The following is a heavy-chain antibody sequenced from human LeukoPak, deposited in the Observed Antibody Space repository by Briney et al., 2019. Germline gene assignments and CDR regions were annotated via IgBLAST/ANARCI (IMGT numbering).Heavy chain of an antibody. CDR3: ARDWNSSGYYRLTAAYYFDY. CDR1: GYTFTGYY. V-gene: IGHV1-2*02. CDR2: INPNSGGT. D-gene: IGHD3-22*01. J-gene: IGHJ4*02. Sequence: ASVKVSCTASGYTFTGYYMHWVRQAPGQGLEWMGWINPNSGGTNYAQKFQGRVTMTRDTSISTAYMELSRLRSDDTAVYYCARDWNSSGYYRLTAAYYFDYWGQRTLVTVSS.